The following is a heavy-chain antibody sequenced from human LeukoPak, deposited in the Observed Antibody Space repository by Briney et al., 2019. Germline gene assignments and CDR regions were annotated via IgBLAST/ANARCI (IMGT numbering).Heavy chain of an antibody. D-gene: IGHD6-19*01. V-gene: IGHV1-69*05. CDR1: GGTFSSYA. CDR2: IIPIFGTA. J-gene: IGHJ3*02. Sequence: SVKVSCKASGGTFSSYAIGWVRQAPGQGLEWMGRIIPIFGTANYAQKFQGRVTITTDESTSTAYMELSSLRSEDTAVYYCARVRSGWYGFAFDIWGQGTMVTVSS. CDR3: ARVRSGWYGFAFDI.